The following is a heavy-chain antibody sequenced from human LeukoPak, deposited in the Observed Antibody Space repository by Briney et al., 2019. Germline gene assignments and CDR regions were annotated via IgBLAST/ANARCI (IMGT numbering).Heavy chain of an antibody. J-gene: IGHJ4*02. Sequence: GGSLRLSCAASGFTFDDYAMHWVRQAPGKGLEWVSGISWNSGSIGYADSVKGRFTISRDNAKNSLYLQMNSLRAEDTAVHYCARKDYGGTRDWGQGTLVTVSS. D-gene: IGHD4-23*01. CDR3: ARKDYGGTRD. CDR2: ISWNSGSI. CDR1: GFTFDDYA. V-gene: IGHV3-9*01.